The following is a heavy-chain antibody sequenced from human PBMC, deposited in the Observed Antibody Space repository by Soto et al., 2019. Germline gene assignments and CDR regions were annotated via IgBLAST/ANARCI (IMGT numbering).Heavy chain of an antibody. CDR1: GGNFNTYA. CDR3: AKEAGDH. CDR2: IIPMFDIK. V-gene: IGHV1-69*13. J-gene: IGHJ4*02. D-gene: IGHD3-10*01. Sequence: SVKVSCKTSGGNFNTYALTWVRQAPGQGLEWIGGIIPMFDIKNVAQRFQGRVTLNADDSMTTAYMEMTSLRSDDTAVYYCAKEAGDHWGQGALVTVSS.